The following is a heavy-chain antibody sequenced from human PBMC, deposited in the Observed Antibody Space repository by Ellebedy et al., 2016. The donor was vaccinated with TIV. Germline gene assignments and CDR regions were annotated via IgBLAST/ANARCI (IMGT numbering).Heavy chain of an antibody. J-gene: IGHJ3*02. V-gene: IGHV4-59*01. CDR3: ARDSKNGWAFDI. D-gene: IGHD1-1*01. CDR1: GGSISRYY. Sequence: SETLSLTCSVSGGSISRYYWTWIRQAPGKGLEWIGYIYYTGSTDYSPSLKSRATLAVDRSRNQISLKLNSVTAADTAMYYCARDSKNGWAFDIWGPGTMVTVSS. CDR2: IYYTGST.